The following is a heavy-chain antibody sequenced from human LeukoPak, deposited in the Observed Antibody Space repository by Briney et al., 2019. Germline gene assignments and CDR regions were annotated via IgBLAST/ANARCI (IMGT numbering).Heavy chain of an antibody. CDR1: GVTISNYD. V-gene: IGHV3-23*01. CDR2: IRESGGGT. J-gene: IGHJ4*02. D-gene: IGHD3-10*01. Sequence: PSESLRLSCVVSGVTISNYDMSWVRQAPGKGLDWVSGIRESGGGTNYADSVKGRFTISRDNSMITVYLQMNRLRAEDTAVYFCAKRGIVIRGVLIMGFHKAAYYFDYWGQGILVTVSS. CDR3: AKRGIVIRGVLIMGFHKAAYYFDY.